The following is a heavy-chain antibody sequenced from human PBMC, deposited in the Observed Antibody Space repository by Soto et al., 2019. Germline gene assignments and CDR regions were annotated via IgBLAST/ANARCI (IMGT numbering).Heavy chain of an antibody. D-gene: IGHD1-26*01. J-gene: IGHJ4*02. CDR2: VYHSGST. V-gene: IGHV4-61*08. CDR3: AGDTFVIGGATKIAD. CDR1: GGSVNTVVYY. Sequence: PSETLSLTCTVSGGSVNTVVYYWSWIRQPPGKRLEWIGYVYHSGSTNYNPSFKSRVTISVDTSKNQFSLKLRSVTAAAPPFFYCAGDTFVIGGATKIADGGQGPRVPVSS.